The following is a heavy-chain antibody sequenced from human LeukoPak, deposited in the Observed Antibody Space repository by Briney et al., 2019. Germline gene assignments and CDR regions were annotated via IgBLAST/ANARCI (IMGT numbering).Heavy chain of an antibody. V-gene: IGHV3-43*01. CDR2: ISWDGGST. CDR3: AKGTTIAPAGTPFDY. Sequence: PGGSLRLSCAASGFTFDDYTMHWVRHAPGKGLEWVSLISWDGGSTYYADSVKGRFTISRDNSKNSLYLQMNSLRTEDTALYYCAKGTTIAPAGTPFDYWGQGTLVTVSS. CDR1: GFTFDDYT. J-gene: IGHJ4*02. D-gene: IGHD6-13*01.